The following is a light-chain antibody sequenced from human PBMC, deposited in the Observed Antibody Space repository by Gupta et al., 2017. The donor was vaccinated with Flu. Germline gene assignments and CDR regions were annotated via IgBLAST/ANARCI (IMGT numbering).Light chain of an antibody. V-gene: IGKV1-5*03. CDR3: QQDDAYPYT. Sequence: PSTLSASVGDRVTITCRASQSISSWLAWYQQKPGKAPKLLIYKASSVESGVPSRFSGSASGTEFTLTISSLQPDDFATYYCQQDDAYPYTFGQGTKLEIK. J-gene: IGKJ2*01. CDR2: KAS. CDR1: QSISSW.